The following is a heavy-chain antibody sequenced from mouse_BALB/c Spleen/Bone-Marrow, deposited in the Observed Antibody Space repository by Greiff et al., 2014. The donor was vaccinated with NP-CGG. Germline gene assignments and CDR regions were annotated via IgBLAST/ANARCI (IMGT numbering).Heavy chain of an antibody. V-gene: IGHV14-3*02. Sequence: VQLQQSGAELMKPGASVKFSCTASGFNIKDTYMHWVKQRPEQGLEWIGRIDPANGNMKYDPKFQGKATITADTSSNTAYLQLSSLTSEDTAVYYCAPYYYGRWFANWGQGTLVTVSA. CDR1: GFNIKDTY. J-gene: IGHJ3*01. D-gene: IGHD1-1*01. CDR2: IDPANGNM. CDR3: APYYYGRWFAN.